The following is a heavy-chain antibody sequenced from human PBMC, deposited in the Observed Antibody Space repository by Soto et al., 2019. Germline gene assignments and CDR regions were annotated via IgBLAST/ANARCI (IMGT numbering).Heavy chain of an antibody. V-gene: IGHV1-2*04. CDR2: INPNSGGT. CDR3: ARGALYSSSAGYYYYGMDV. J-gene: IGHJ6*04. D-gene: IGHD6-6*01. Sequence: ASVKVSCKASGYTFTGYYMHWVRQAPGQGLEWMGWINPNSGGTNYAQKFQGWVTMTRDTSISTAYMELSRLRSDDTAVYYCARGALYSSSAGYYYYGMDVWGKGTTVTVSS. CDR1: GYTFTGYY.